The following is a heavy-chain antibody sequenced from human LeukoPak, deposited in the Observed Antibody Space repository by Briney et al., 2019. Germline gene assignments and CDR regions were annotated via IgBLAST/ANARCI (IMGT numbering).Heavy chain of an antibody. J-gene: IGHJ6*03. CDR2: ISAYNGNT. Sequence: ASVKVSCKTSGYTLTSYGIIWVRQAPGQGLEWIGWISAYNGNTNYAQKVQGRVTMTTDTSTTTAYMELRSLRYDDTAMYYCARASTGYYYYMDVWGKGTTVTISS. CDR1: GYTLTSYG. V-gene: IGHV1-18*01. D-gene: IGHD2-2*01. CDR3: ARASTGYYYYMDV.